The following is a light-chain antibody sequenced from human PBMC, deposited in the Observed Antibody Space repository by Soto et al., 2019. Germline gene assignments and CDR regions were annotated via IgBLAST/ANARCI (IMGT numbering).Light chain of an antibody. V-gene: IGKV1-9*01. CDR2: GAT. J-gene: IGKJ5*01. CDR1: QGISNY. Sequence: IQLTQSPSSLSASVGDRVTITCRASQGISNYLAWYQQKPGKTPRLLIYGATTVQSGVPSRFSGSGSGTYFALTISILQPEDFATYYCQQLKSYVTFGQGTRLEIK. CDR3: QQLKSYVT.